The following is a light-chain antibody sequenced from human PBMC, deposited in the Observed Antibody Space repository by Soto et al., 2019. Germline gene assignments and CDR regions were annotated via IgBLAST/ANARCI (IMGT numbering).Light chain of an antibody. CDR2: GVS. Sequence: DIQMTQSPSSLSASVGDTVSITCRASQNINNYLIWYQHKAGETPKLLIYGVSRLQSGVPSRFSGSGSGTDFTLTITGLQPEDFATYYCQQSYTSPLLTFGGGTEVEFK. CDR3: QQSYTSPLLT. J-gene: IGKJ4*01. V-gene: IGKV1-39*01. CDR1: QNINNY.